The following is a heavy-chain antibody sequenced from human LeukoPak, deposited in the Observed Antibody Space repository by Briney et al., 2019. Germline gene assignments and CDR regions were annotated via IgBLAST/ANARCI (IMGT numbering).Heavy chain of an antibody. CDR3: AKGGSRFDY. V-gene: IGHV3-33*06. Sequence: PGRSLRLSCAASGFTFSSYGMHWVRQAPGKGLEWVAVIWYDGSNKYYADSVKGRFTISRDNSKNTLYLQMNSLRAEDTAVYYCAKGGSRFDYWGQGTLVTVFS. CDR2: IWYDGSNK. CDR1: GFTFSSYG. D-gene: IGHD3-16*01. J-gene: IGHJ4*02.